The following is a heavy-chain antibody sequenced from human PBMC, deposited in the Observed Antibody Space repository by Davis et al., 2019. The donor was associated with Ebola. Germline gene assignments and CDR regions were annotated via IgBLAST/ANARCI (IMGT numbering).Heavy chain of an antibody. CDR2: MNPHNGNT. CDR1: KYSFTTYY. CDR3: ARAQFPTTSDH. D-gene: IGHD1-1*01. Sequence: AASVKVSCKSSKYSFTTYYMNWVRQAPGQGLEWMGWMNPHNGNTNYAQNVQGRVIMTSDTATTTAYMEVGSLRSDDTAVYYCARAQFPTTSDHWGQGTLVTVSS. V-gene: IGHV1-18*04. J-gene: IGHJ4*02.